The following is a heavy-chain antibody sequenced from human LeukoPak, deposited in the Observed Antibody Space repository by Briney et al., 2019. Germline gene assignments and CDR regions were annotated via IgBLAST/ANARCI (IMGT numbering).Heavy chain of an antibody. V-gene: IGHV1-69*04. CDR2: IIPILGIA. CDR3: AKDHGYYGLADAFDI. Sequence: ASVKVSCKASGGTFSSYAISWVRQAPGQGLEWMGRIIPILGIANYAQKFQGRVTITADKSTSTAYMELSSLRAEDTALYYCAKDHGYYGLADAFDIWGQGTMVTVSS. D-gene: IGHD3-3*01. CDR1: GGTFSSYA. J-gene: IGHJ3*02.